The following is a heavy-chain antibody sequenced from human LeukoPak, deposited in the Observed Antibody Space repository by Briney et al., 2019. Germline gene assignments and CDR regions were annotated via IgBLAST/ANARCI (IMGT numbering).Heavy chain of an antibody. CDR2: ISSSSYI. CDR1: GFTFSSYS. D-gene: IGHD6-6*01. CDR3: ARSYSSSLNDY. J-gene: IGHJ4*02. V-gene: IGHV3-21*01. Sequence: SGGSLRLSCAASGFTFSSYSMNWVRQAPGKGLEWVSSISSSSYIYYADSVKGRFTISRDNAKNSLYLQMNSLRAEDTAVYYCARSYSSSLNDYWGQGTLVTVSS.